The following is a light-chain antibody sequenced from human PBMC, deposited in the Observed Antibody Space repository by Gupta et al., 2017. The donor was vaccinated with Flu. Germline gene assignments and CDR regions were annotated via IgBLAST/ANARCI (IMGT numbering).Light chain of an antibody. CDR2: KGS. Sequence: SYELTQPPSVSVSPGQTATITCPGDALPKQFAYWYQQRPGQAPVLVIFKGSQRPAGIPERFSGSGSGTTVTLTITGVQAEDEADYYCQSADRSVTYVIFGGGTKLTVL. J-gene: IGLJ2*01. V-gene: IGLV3-25*02. CDR3: QSADRSVTYVI. CDR1: ALPKQF.